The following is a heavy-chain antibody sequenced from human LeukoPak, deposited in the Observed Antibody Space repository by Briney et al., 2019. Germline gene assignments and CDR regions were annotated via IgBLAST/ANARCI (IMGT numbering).Heavy chain of an antibody. CDR1: GFTFSSYG. CDR2: IWYDGSNK. CDR3: ARAEGYYDSSGNDAFDI. V-gene: IGHV3-33*01. Sequence: PGGSLRLSCAASGFTFSSYGMHWVRQAPSKGLERVAVIWYDGSNKYYADSVKGRFTISRDNSKNTLYLQMNSLRAEDTAVYYCARAEGYYDSSGNDAFDIWGQGTMVTVSS. J-gene: IGHJ3*02. D-gene: IGHD3-22*01.